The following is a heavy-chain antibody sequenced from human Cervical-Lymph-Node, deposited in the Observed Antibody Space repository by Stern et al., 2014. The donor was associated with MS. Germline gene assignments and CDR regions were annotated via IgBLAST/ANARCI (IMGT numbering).Heavy chain of an antibody. CDR1: GGSISIDDYY. CDR3: ARLASGLDY. D-gene: IGHD3-3*01. Sequence: QLQLQESGPGLVKPSPTLSLTCAVSGGSISIDDYYWSWVPQFPGNGLEWIGYIDYTGSTYSSSSLERRAITAVETSQNHFSLNLTSVTAADTAVYYCARLASGLDYWGQGTLVTVSS. V-gene: IGHV4-31*11. CDR2: IDYTGST. J-gene: IGHJ4*02.